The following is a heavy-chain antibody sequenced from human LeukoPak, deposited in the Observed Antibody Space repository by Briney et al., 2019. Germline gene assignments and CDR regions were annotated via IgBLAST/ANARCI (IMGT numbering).Heavy chain of an antibody. D-gene: IGHD3-9*01. CDR1: GGTFSSYA. V-gene: IGHV1-69*04. CDR3: ARDRITDILTGYDNWFDP. Sequence: ASVKVSCKASGGTFSSYAISGVRQAPGQGLEWMGRIIPILGIANYAQKFQGRVTITADKSTSTAYMELSSLRSEDTAVYYCARDRITDILTGYDNWFDPWGQGTLVTVPS. CDR2: IIPILGIA. J-gene: IGHJ5*02.